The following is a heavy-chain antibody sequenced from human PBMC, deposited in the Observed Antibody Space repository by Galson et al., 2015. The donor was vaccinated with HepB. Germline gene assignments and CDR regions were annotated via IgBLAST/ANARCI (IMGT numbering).Heavy chain of an antibody. Sequence: SVKVSCKASGGTFSSYAISWVRQAPGQGLEWMGGIIPIFGTANYAQKFQGRVTITADKSTSTAYMELSSLRSEDTAVYYCARDGELSDGSGSHNWFDPWGQGTLVTVSS. CDR1: GGTFSSYA. J-gene: IGHJ5*02. D-gene: IGHD3-10*01. V-gene: IGHV1-69*06. CDR3: ARDGELSDGSGSHNWFDP. CDR2: IIPIFGTA.